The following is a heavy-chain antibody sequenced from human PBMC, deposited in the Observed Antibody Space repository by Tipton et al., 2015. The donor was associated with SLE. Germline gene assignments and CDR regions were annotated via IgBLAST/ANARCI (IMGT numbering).Heavy chain of an antibody. V-gene: IGHV3-74*01. CDR3: AREEGSAVVPTWYNWCDP. CDR2: INSDGSNT. Sequence: SLRLSCAASEFTFSSYWMYWVRQAPGKGLVWVSRINSDGSNTNYADSVKGRFTISRDNAKNTLYLQMNSLRAEDTAVYYCAREEGSAVVPTWYNWCDPWGQGTLVIVSS. CDR1: EFTFSSYW. D-gene: IGHD4-23*01. J-gene: IGHJ5*02.